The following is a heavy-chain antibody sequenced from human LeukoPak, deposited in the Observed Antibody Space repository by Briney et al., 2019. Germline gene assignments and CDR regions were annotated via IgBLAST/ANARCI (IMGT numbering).Heavy chain of an antibody. Sequence: GGSLRLSCVASGFTFSSYWMHWVRQAPGKGLVWVSRINSEGSSTTYADSVKGRFTFSRDNAKNTLYLQMNSLRAEDTAVYYCARAYCGGDCYSRAMDYWGQGTLVTVSS. J-gene: IGHJ4*02. CDR3: ARAYCGGDCYSRAMDY. CDR2: INSEGSST. CDR1: GFTFSSYW. V-gene: IGHV3-74*03. D-gene: IGHD2-21*02.